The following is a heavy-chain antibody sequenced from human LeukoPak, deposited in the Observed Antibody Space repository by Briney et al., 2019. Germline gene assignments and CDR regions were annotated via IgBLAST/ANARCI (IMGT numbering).Heavy chain of an antibody. CDR3: ARELGLGVVISDYYYGMDV. CDR1: GGTFSSYA. J-gene: IGHJ6*02. CDR2: IIPILGIA. Sequence: SVKVSCKASGGTFSSYAISWVRQAPGQGLEWMGRIIPILGIANYAQKFQGRVTITADKSTSTAYMELSSLRSEDTAVYFCARELGLGVVISDYYYGMDVWGQGTTVTVSS. D-gene: IGHD3-3*01. V-gene: IGHV1-69*04.